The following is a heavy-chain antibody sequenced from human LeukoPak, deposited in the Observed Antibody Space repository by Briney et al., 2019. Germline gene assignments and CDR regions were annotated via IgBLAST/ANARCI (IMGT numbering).Heavy chain of an antibody. Sequence: ESGPTLVEPTQTLTLTCTFSGFSLSTSGVGVGWIRQPPGKALEWLALIYWNDDKRYSPSLRTRLTITKDTSKNQVVLTMTNMDPVDTATYYCAHATRFDWFDPWGQGTLVTVSS. CDR2: IYWNDDK. V-gene: IGHV2-5*01. J-gene: IGHJ5*02. CDR1: GFSLSTSGVG. D-gene: IGHD1-1*01. CDR3: AHATRFDWFDP.